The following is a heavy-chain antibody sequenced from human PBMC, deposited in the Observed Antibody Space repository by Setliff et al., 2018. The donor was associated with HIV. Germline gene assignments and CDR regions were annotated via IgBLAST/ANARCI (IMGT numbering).Heavy chain of an antibody. CDR1: GYSISSGYY. J-gene: IGHJ6*02. D-gene: IGHD2-2*01. Sequence: PSETLSLTCAVSGYSISSGYYWGWIRQPPGKGLEWVGSIYHSGTTYYNPSLKSRVTMTRDTSISTAYMEVSRLRSDDTAVYYCARDHCSSSGCYEYSYYGMDVWGQGTTVTVSS. CDR2: IYHSGTT. CDR3: ARDHCSSSGCYEYSYYGMDV. V-gene: IGHV4-38-2*02.